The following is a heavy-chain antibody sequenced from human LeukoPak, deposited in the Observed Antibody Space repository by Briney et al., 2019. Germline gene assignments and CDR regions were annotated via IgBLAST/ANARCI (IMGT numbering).Heavy chain of an antibody. CDR3: ARHGTSGTNLNWFDP. CDR1: GVPISDYL. Sequence: KPSETLSLTCTVSGVPISDYLWSWIRQPPGKGLEWIGYIYYSGSTNYNPSLKSRVTISVDTSKNQFSLKLSSVTAADTAVYYCARHGTSGTNLNWFDPWGQGTLVTVSS. V-gene: IGHV4-59*01. CDR2: IYYSGST. D-gene: IGHD1-1*01. J-gene: IGHJ5*02.